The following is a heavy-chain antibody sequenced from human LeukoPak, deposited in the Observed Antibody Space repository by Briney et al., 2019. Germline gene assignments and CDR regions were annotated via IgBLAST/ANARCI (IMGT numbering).Heavy chain of an antibody. CDR3: AKDARLFGVVIIPDAFDI. J-gene: IGHJ3*02. Sequence: ASVKVSCKASGYTFTSYGISWVRQAPGQGLEWMGWISAYNGNTNYAQKLQGRVTMTTDTSTSTAYMELRSLRSEDMALYYCAKDARLFGVVIIPDAFDIWGQGTMVTVSS. D-gene: IGHD3-3*01. CDR2: ISAYNGNT. V-gene: IGHV1-18*03. CDR1: GYTFTSYG.